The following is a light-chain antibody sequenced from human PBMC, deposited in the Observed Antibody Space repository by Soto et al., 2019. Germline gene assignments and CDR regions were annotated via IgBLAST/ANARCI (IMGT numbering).Light chain of an antibody. CDR1: SSDVGGYNY. CDR2: EVS. V-gene: IGLV2-14*01. CDR3: SSYTSSSTLV. Sequence: QSVLTQPASVSGSPGQSITISCTGTSSDVGGYNYVSWYQQHPGKAPKPMIYEVSNRPSGVSNRFSSSKSGNTASLTISGLQAEDEADYYCSSYTSSSTLVFGTGTKVTVL. J-gene: IGLJ1*01.